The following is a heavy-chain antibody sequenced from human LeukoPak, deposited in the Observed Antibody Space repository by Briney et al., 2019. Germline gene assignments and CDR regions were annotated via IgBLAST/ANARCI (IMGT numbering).Heavy chain of an antibody. CDR2: VDSDGTTT. CDR1: GVTISGYW. Sequence: PGGSLRLSCVASGVTISGYWMHWVRQAPGKGLAWVSRVDSDGTTTRYADSVKGRFTLSRDNAKNTVYLQMNSLRAEDTAVYYCARIITAAAADCWGQGTLVAVSS. V-gene: IGHV3-74*01. J-gene: IGHJ4*02. D-gene: IGHD6-13*01. CDR3: ARIITAAAADC.